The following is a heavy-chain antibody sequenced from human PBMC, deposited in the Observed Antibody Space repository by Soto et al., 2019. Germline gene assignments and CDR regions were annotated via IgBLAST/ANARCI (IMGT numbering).Heavy chain of an antibody. CDR2: IYDRGRT. J-gene: IGHJ5*02. D-gene: IGHD1-1*01. Sequence: PSETLSPTCSVPGASIGPGYASWTWSRQSPAKGLEGIGYIYDRGRTFYHPSLSTRLTIPLNTSIHYFSLTLNSVTAADTAVYYCAKSHPTEFDAWGEAIPVTVSS. CDR1: GASIGPGYAS. V-gene: IGHV4-30-4*08. CDR3: AKSHPTEFDA.